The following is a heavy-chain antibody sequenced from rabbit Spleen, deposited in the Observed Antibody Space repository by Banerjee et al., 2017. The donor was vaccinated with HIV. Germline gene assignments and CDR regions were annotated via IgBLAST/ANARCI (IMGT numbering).Heavy chain of an antibody. CDR1: GFSFSSSYY. CDR2: IYADISGST. V-gene: IGHV1S40*01. CDR3: ARGSATMAMVITGYYLNM. Sequence: QSLEESGGDLVKPGASLTLTCTASGFSFSSSYYMCWVRQAPGKGLECIACIYADISGSTYCASCAKGRVTIAKAPSTTVTLQMTSLTAADTATYFCARGSATMAMVITGYYLNMWVPGHPRHRL. J-gene: IGHJ4*01. D-gene: IGHD2-1*01.